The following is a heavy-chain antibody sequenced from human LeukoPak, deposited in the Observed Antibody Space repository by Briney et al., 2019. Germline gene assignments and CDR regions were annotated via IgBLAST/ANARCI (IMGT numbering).Heavy chain of an antibody. D-gene: IGHD6-19*01. J-gene: IGHJ5*02. CDR2: ISGGGEGT. CDR1: GIVFSNTA. CDR3: GKDGGQYSSGPEFDP. V-gene: IGHV3-23*01. Sequence: GGSLRLSCAASGIVFSNTAMNWARQSPGRGLEWVSAISGGGEGTFYADSVKGRFTISRDNSKNMVYLTMKSLRADDTAIYYCGKDGGQYSSGPEFDPRGQGALVTVSS.